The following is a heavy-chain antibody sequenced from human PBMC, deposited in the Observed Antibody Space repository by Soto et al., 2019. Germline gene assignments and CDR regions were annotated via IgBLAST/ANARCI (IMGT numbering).Heavy chain of an antibody. CDR3: ARERRDAYNLFYGMDV. J-gene: IGHJ6*02. Sequence: ASVKVSCKVSGYTFSSYGISWVRQAPGQGLEWMGWISAYSDDTNYAEILQGRVTMTTDTSTSTAYMELRSLRSDDTAVYYCARERRDAYNLFYGMDVWGQGTTVTVSS. D-gene: IGHD1-1*01. CDR2: ISAYSDDT. V-gene: IGHV1-18*01. CDR1: GYTFSSYG.